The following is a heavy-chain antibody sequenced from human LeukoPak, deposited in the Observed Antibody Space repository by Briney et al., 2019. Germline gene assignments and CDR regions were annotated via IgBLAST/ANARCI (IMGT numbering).Heavy chain of an antibody. V-gene: IGHV4-31*03. J-gene: IGHJ4*02. D-gene: IGHD4-17*01. CDR2: IYYSGST. Sequence: SQTLSLTCTVSGGSISSGGHYWSWIRQHPGKGLEWIGYIYYSGSTNYNPSLKSRVTISVDTSKNQFSLKLSSVTAADTAVYYCARGRGDYDPFYFDYWGQGTLVTVSS. CDR1: GGSISSGGHY. CDR3: ARGRGDYDPFYFDY.